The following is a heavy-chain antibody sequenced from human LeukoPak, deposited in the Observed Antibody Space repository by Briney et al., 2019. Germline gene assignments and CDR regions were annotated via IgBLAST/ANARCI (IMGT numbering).Heavy chain of an antibody. CDR3: VNGRDR. D-gene: IGHD2-8*01. Sequence: GRSLRLSCAASGFTFDDYGMHWVRQAPGKGLVWVSRINSDGSSTSYADSVKGRFTISRDNAKNTLYLQMNSLRAEDTAVYYCVNGRDRWGQGTLVTVSS. J-gene: IGHJ5*02. CDR2: INSDGSST. V-gene: IGHV3-74*01. CDR1: GFTFDDYG.